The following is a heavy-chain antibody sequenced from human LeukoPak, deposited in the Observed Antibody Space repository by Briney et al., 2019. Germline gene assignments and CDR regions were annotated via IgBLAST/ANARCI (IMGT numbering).Heavy chain of an antibody. CDR2: IYTSGST. V-gene: IGHV4-4*07. J-gene: IGHJ4*02. Sequence: SETLSLTCTVSGVSVTSYYWSWLRQPAGKGLEWIGRIYTSGSTSYNPSLRSRLTMSVDTSKNQFSLNLSSVTAAGTAVYYCARFTKDSSSSSGYYFDYWGQGTLVTVSS. CDR3: ARFTKDSSSSSGYYFDY. CDR1: GVSVTSYY. D-gene: IGHD6-13*01.